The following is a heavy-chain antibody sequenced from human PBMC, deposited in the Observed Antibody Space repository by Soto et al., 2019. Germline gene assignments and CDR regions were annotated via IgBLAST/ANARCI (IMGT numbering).Heavy chain of an antibody. J-gene: IGHJ4*02. D-gene: IGHD6-19*01. V-gene: IGHV4-39*01. CDR2: IYYSGST. CDR1: GGSISSSSYY. Sequence: PLETLSLTCTVSGGSISSSSYYWGWIRQPPGKGLEWIGNIYYSGSTYYNPSLKSRLTISVDTSKNQFSLKLRSVTAADTAVYYCARHEAPSGWYFEYWGQGTLVTVSS. CDR3: ARHEAPSGWYFEY.